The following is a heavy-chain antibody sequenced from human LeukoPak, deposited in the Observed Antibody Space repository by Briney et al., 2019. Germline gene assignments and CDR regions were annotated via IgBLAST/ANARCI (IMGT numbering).Heavy chain of an antibody. CDR2: IGSSGSPI. CDR3: ARCGGMRIFGAAGRTGFDP. CDR1: GLIFSDYY. Sequence: PGGSLRLSCGASGLIFSDYYMSWIRQPPGKGLEWVSYIGSSGSPIYYADSVKGRFTISRDNAKNSLYLQMNSLRAEETAIYSCARCGGMRIFGAAGRTGFDPWGQGTLVIVSS. V-gene: IGHV3-11*04. J-gene: IGHJ5*02. D-gene: IGHD3-3*01.